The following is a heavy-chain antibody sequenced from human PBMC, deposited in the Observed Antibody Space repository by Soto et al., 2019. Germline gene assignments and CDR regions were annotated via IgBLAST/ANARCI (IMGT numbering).Heavy chain of an antibody. CDR2: ITHNNGST. CDR1: GFNFSNFG. CDR3: ATDGNWLDVFLDL. V-gene: IGHV3-23*01. J-gene: IGHJ4*02. D-gene: IGHD6-19*01. Sequence: PGGSPRLSCGRPGFNFSNFGMSSGRQATWTGLQWGASITHNNGSTYYADSVRGRFTISRDNYKNTLYLHMTNLRAEEPAVYSCATDGNWLDVFLDLWGQGTPVTVSS.